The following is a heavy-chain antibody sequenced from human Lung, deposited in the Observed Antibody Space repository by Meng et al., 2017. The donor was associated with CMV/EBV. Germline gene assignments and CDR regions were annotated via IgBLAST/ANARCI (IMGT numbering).Heavy chain of an antibody. Sequence: GGSLRLSCAASGFTFSDYYMNWVRKAPGKGLEWVSSISGSGSDIYYADSIKGRFTISRDNTRNSLHLQMTGLRAEDTAVYYCARDGRPLHFLEFSAGWFDPWGQGTLVTVSS. J-gene: IGHJ5*02. CDR3: ARDGRPLHFLEFSAGWFDP. CDR1: GFTFSDYY. D-gene: IGHD3-3*01. V-gene: IGHV3-21*01. CDR2: ISGSGSDI.